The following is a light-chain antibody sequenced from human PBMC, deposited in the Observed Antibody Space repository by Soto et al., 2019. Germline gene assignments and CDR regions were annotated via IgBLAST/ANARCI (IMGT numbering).Light chain of an antibody. CDR3: CSYAGSSSLV. CDR2: EVT. CDR1: SSDVGGYNL. Sequence: QSALTQPASVSGSPGRSITISCTGTSSDVGGYNLVSWYQQHAGKAPKLIIFEVTKRPSHTSNRFSGSKSGNTASLTISGLQAEDGADYYCCSYAGSSSLVFGGGTKLTVL. J-gene: IGLJ2*01. V-gene: IGLV2-23*02.